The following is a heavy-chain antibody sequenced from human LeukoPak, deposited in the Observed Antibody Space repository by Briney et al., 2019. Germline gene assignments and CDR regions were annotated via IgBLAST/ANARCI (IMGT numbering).Heavy chain of an antibody. V-gene: IGHV3-7*01. Sequence: GGSLRLSCAASGFTFSSYAMSWVRQAPGKGLEWVANIKQDGSEKYYVDSVKGRFTISRDNAKNSLYLQMNSLRAEDTAVYYCARDPVWNYYYYGMDVWGQGATVTVSS. CDR1: GFTFSSYA. CDR2: IKQDGSEK. D-gene: IGHD3-16*01. CDR3: ARDPVWNYYYYGMDV. J-gene: IGHJ6*02.